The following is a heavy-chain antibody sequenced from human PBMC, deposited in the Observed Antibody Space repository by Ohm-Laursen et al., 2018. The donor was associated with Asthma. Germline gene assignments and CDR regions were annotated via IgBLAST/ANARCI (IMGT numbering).Heavy chain of an antibody. CDR3: ARVDSSGYYRWFDP. CDR2: IIPIFGTA. CDR1: GGTFSSYA. Sequence: SSVKVSCKASGGTFSSYAISWVRQAPGQGLEWMGGIIPIFGTANYAQKFQGRVTITADESTSTAYMELSSLRSEDTAVYYCARVDSSGYYRWFDPWGQGTLVTVSS. V-gene: IGHV1-69*01. J-gene: IGHJ5*02. D-gene: IGHD3-22*01.